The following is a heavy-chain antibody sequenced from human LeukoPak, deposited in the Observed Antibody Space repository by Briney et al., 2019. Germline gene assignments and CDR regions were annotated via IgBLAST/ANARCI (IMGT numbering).Heavy chain of an antibody. Sequence: PGGSLRLSCALSVLPLCKYFMLWARHARGKGRDSVSRINTVETVTTYADHLTSRFTVSRDSADNTMFLQMNSVRDEDTAVYYCTTKQGLAPPRESWGQGAPGTVSS. CDR1: VLPLCKYF. V-gene: IGHV3-74*01. CDR2: INTVETVT. CDR3: TTKQGLAPPRES. J-gene: IGHJ5*02. D-gene: IGHD6-19*01.